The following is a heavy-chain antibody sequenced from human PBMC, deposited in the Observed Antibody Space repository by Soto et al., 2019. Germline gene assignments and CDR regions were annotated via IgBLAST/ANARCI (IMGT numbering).Heavy chain of an antibody. J-gene: IGHJ4*02. V-gene: IGHV1-69*13. Sequence: GASVKVSCKASGGTFSSYAISWVRQAPGQGLEWMGGIIPIFGTANYAQKFQGRVTITADESTSTAYMELSSLRSEDTAVYYCARDQSPMGYDSSGYEYYFDYWGQGTLVTVSS. D-gene: IGHD3-22*01. CDR2: IIPIFGTA. CDR1: GGTFSSYA. CDR3: ARDQSPMGYDSSGYEYYFDY.